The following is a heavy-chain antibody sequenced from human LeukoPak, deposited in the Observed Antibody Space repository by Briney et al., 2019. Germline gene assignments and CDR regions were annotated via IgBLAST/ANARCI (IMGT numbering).Heavy chain of an antibody. Sequence: GASVKVSCKVSGYTLTELSMHWVRQAPGKGLEWMGGFDPEDGETIYAQKFQGRVTMTEDTSTDTAYMELSSLRSEDTAVYYCATDYPVTTSYYYYGMDVWGQGTTATVSS. J-gene: IGHJ6*02. CDR3: ATDYPVTTSYYYYGMDV. CDR1: GYTLTELS. D-gene: IGHD4-17*01. V-gene: IGHV1-24*01. CDR2: FDPEDGET.